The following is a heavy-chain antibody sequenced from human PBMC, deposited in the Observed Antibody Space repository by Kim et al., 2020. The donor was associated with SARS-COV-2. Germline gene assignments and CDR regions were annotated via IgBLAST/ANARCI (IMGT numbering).Heavy chain of an antibody. V-gene: IGHV4-39*07. CDR3: ARDVRWELNF. D-gene: IGHD1-26*01. CDR1: GGSISSSSYY. J-gene: IGHJ4*02. CDR2: IYYSGST. Sequence: SETLSLTCTVSGGSISSSSYYWGWIRQPPGKGLEWIGSIYYSGSTYYNPSLKSRFTISVDTSKNQFSLKLSSVTAADTAVYYCARDVRWELNFWGQGTLVTVSS.